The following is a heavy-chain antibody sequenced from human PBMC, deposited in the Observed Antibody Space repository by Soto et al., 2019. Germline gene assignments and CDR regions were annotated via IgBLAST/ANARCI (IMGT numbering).Heavy chain of an antibody. CDR3: ARVGGGGYNSRNYFDY. Sequence: GGSLRLSCAASGFTFSSYAMHWVRQAPCKGLEWVAVISYDGSNKYYADSVKGRFTISRDNSKNTLYLQMNSLRAEDTAVYYCARVGGGGYNSRNYFDYWGQGTLVTVSS. J-gene: IGHJ4*02. CDR2: ISYDGSNK. V-gene: IGHV3-30-3*01. CDR1: GFTFSSYA. D-gene: IGHD5-12*01.